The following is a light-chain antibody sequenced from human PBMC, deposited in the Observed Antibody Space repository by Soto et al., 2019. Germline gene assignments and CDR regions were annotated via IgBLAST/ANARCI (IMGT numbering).Light chain of an antibody. CDR1: QSVVSRY. J-gene: IGKJ3*01. Sequence: EIVLTQSPGTLSLSPGERATLSCRASQSVVSRYLAWYQQKPGQAPRLLIYGASNRATGISDRFSGSGSGTDFTLTISRLEPEDFAVYYCQQYVSSPPFTFGPGTKVDI. V-gene: IGKV3-20*01. CDR3: QQYVSSPPFT. CDR2: GAS.